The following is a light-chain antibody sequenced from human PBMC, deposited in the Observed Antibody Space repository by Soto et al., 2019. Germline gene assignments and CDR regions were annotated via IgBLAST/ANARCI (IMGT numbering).Light chain of an antibody. CDR3: HHRGNGIT. CDR2: DAS. CDR1: QSVSSS. Sequence: PGDTATLSCGASQSVSSSLARYQQKPGQAPRLLIYDASSRATGIPARFSGSGSGTDFTLTISSLEPEDFAVYYCHHRGNGITFGQGTRLEI. V-gene: IGKV3-11*01. J-gene: IGKJ5*01.